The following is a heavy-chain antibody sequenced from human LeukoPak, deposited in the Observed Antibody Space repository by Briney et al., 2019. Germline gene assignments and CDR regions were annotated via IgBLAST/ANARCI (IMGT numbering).Heavy chain of an antibody. CDR3: AIYTIFGVVIPPPRAFDI. D-gene: IGHD3-3*01. V-gene: IGHV4-30-4*01. Sequence: PSETLSLTCTVSGGSISSGDYYWSWIRQPPGKGLEWIGYTYYSGSTYYNPSLKSRVTISVDTSKNQFSLKLSSVTAADTAVYYCAIYTIFGVVIPPPRAFDIWGQGTMVTVSS. CDR1: GGSISSGDYY. CDR2: TYYSGST. J-gene: IGHJ3*02.